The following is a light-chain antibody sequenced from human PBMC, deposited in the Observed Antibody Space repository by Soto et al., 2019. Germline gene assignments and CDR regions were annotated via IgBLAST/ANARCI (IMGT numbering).Light chain of an antibody. V-gene: IGLV2-23*02. Sequence: QSVLTQAASGSGSPGQSITISCTGTSSDVGSYNLSSWYQQHPGKAPKLMIYEVSKRPSGVSNRFSGSKSGNTASLTISGLQAEDEADYYCCSYAGSSTPYVFGTGTKVTVL. CDR2: EVS. CDR1: SSDVGSYNL. J-gene: IGLJ1*01. CDR3: CSYAGSSTPYV.